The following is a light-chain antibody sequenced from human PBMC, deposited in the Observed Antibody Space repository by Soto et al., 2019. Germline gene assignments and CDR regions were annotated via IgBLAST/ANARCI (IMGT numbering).Light chain of an antibody. V-gene: IGKV1-17*01. CDR3: LQHNSYPFT. CDR1: QGVRSS. Sequence: DIQMTQSPSSLSASAGDRVTITCRASQGVRSSLDWYQQKPGKAPKRLIYEISSLQSGVPSRFSGSGSGTEFTLTISSLLPEDFATYYCLQHNSYPFTFGPGTKVDIK. J-gene: IGKJ3*01. CDR2: EIS.